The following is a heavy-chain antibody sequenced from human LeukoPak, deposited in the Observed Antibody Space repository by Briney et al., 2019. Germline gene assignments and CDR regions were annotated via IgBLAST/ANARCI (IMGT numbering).Heavy chain of an antibody. CDR2: IDYGGSVT. CDR3: TRDLEY. CDR1: GFTFTAYT. Sequence: GGSLRLSCSASGFTFTAYTMNWVRQAPGKGPEWVAYIDYGGSVTHYADSMKGRFTISRDDAENSLYLQMNSLRVEDTAVYYCTRDLEYWSQGVQVTVSS. J-gene: IGHJ4*02. V-gene: IGHV3-48*01.